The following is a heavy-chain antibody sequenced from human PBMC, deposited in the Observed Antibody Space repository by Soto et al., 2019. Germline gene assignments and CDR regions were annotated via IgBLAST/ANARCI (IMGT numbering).Heavy chain of an antibody. CDR2: ISGSGGSK. D-gene: IGHD5-18*01. J-gene: IGHJ5*02. V-gene: IGHV3-23*01. CDR3: AKDPGPSDTAMVP. CDR1: GFTFSSYA. Sequence: GSLRLSFAASGFTFSSYAMNWVRQAPGKGLEWVSAISGSGGSKYYADSVKGRFTISRDNSKNTLYLQMNSLRAEDTAVYYCAKDPGPSDTAMVPWGQGTLVTVSS.